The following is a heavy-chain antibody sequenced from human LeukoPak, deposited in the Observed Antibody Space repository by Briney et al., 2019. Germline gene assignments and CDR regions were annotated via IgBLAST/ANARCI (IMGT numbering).Heavy chain of an antibody. CDR1: GFSISSHW. Sequence: GGSLRLSCVASGFSISSHWMSWVRQAPGKGLEWVASLKEDVSARDLVDSVKGRFTISTDNAKNSLYLQMNSLRVEDTAVYYCARGPTYGSRSDFLESWGLGTLVTVSS. CDR3: ARGPTYGSRSDFLES. J-gene: IGHJ4*02. V-gene: IGHV3-7*01. CDR2: LKEDVSAR. D-gene: IGHD3-10*01.